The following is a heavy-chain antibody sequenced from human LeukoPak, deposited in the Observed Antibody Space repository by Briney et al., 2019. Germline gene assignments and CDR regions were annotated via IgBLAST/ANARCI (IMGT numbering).Heavy chain of an antibody. CDR2: ICPDGTVT. CDR1: GFTFSTYC. J-gene: IGHJ4*02. Sequence: PGGSLRLSCAASGFTFSTYCMHWVRQAPGKGPMWVSRICPDGTVTNYADSVKARFTISRGNARNTVYLQMNSLRVEDTAVYYCVRDFRSADYWGQGTLVTVSS. CDR3: VRDFRSADY. V-gene: IGHV3-74*01.